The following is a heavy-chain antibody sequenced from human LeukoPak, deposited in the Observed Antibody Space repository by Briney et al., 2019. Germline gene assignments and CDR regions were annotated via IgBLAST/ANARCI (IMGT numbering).Heavy chain of an antibody. CDR3: ARVLDDILTGYYPFDY. D-gene: IGHD3-9*01. J-gene: IGHJ4*02. CDR2: ISAYNGNT. Sequence: ASVKVSCKASGYTFTSYGISWVRQAPGQGLEWMGLISAYNGNTNYAQKLQGRVTMTTDTSTSTAYMELRSLRSDDTAVYYCARVLDDILTGYYPFDYWGQGTLVTVSS. CDR1: GYTFTSYG. V-gene: IGHV1-18*04.